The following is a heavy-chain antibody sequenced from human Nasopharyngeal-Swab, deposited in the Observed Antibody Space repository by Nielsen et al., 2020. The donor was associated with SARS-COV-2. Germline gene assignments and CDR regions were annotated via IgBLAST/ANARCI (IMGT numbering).Heavy chain of an antibody. D-gene: IGHD3-3*01. CDR2: IIPIFGTA. CDR3: ARLGGFWSGYYDDY. V-gene: IGHV1-69*13. CDR1: GGTFSSYA. J-gene: IGHJ4*02. Sequence: SVKVSCKASGGTFSSYAISWVRQAPVQGLEWMGGIIPIFGTANYAQKFQGRVTITADESTSTAYMELSSLRSEDTAVYYCARLGGFWSGYYDDYWGQGTLVTVSS.